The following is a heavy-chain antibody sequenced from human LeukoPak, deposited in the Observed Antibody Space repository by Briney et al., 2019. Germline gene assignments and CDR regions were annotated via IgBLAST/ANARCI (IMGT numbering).Heavy chain of an antibody. CDR3: ARNDYLQD. CDR2: IKSDGSST. Sequence: ETLSLTCTVSGGSITTSSYYWGWIRQPPGKGLEWVSRIKSDGSSTSYADSVKGRFTISRDNAKNTLYLQMNSLRPEDTAVYYCARNDYLQDWGQGTLVTVPS. CDR1: GGSITTSSYY. J-gene: IGHJ1*01. V-gene: IGHV3-74*01.